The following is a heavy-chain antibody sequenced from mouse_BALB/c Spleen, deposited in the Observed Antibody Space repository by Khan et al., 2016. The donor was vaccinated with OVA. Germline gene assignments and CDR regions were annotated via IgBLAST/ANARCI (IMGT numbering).Heavy chain of an antibody. CDR1: GYTFTDYN. CDR2: IYPYNGGT. Sequence: EVQLVESGPELVKPGASVKISCKASGYTFTDYNMHWVKQSPGKSLEWIGYIYPYNGGTGYNQKFKSKATLTVDNSSSTAYMELRSLTSEASAVYYRARSGNYNYDRFAYWGQGTLVTVAA. J-gene: IGHJ3*01. CDR3: ARSGNYNYDRFAY. D-gene: IGHD2-12*01. V-gene: IGHV1S29*02.